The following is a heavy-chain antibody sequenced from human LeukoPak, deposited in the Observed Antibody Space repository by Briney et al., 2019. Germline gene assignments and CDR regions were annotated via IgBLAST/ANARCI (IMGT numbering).Heavy chain of an antibody. CDR1: GYTFTSYG. CDR3: ARAVTYGDYVGWFDP. Sequence: GASVKVSCKASGYTFTSYGISWVRQATGQGLEWMGWMNPNSGNTGYAQKFQGRVTMTRDMSTSTVYMELSSLRSEDTAVYYCARAVTYGDYVGWFDPWGQGTLVTVSS. J-gene: IGHJ5*02. CDR2: MNPNSGNT. D-gene: IGHD4-17*01. V-gene: IGHV1-8*02.